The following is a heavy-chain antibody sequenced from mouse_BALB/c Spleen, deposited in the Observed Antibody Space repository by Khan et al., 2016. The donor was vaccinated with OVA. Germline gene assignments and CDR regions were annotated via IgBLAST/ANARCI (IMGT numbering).Heavy chain of an antibody. Sequence: VQLQQSGPGLVAPSQSLSITCTISGFSLTNYGVHWVRQPPGKGLEWLVVIWSDGSTTYNSALKSRLTVTKDNSKSQVFLEMNSLQTDDTAMDVCARQPYYHYNIMDYWGQGTSVTVSS. J-gene: IGHJ4*01. D-gene: IGHD2-10*01. CDR2: IWSDGST. CDR1: GFSLTNYG. V-gene: IGHV2-6-1*01. CDR3: ARQPYYHYNIMDY.